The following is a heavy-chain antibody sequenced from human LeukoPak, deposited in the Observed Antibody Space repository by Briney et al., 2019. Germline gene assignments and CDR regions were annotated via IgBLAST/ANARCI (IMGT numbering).Heavy chain of an antibody. CDR3: ATTSGYYLRGAFDI. CDR1: GFTFSDYY. Sequence: GGSLRLSCAASGFTFSDYYMSWIRQAPGKGLEWVSDISRSGNSIYYADSVKGRFTISRDNTKNSVYLQMNSLRAEDTAVYYCATTSGYYLRGAFDIWGQGTMVTVSS. V-gene: IGHV3-11*01. CDR2: ISRSGNSI. J-gene: IGHJ3*02. D-gene: IGHD3-22*01.